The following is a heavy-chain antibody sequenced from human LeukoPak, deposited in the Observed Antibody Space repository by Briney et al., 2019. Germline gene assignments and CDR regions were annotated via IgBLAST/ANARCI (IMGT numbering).Heavy chain of an antibody. Sequence: SESLSLTCTVSGGSVSSGSYYWSWIRQPPGKGLEWIGSMNDKTSTNYNPSLKIRVTLSVGTSKNQFSLKLIYLTAADTAVYYCARVPRGYRYGYKALEETYFDYWGQGTLVTVSS. CDR2: MNDKTST. CDR3: ARVPRGYRYGYKALEETYFDY. D-gene: IGHD5-18*01. V-gene: IGHV4-61*01. CDR1: GGSVSSGSYY. J-gene: IGHJ4*02.